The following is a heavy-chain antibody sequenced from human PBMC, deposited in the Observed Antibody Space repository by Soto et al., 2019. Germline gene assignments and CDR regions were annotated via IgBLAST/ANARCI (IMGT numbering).Heavy chain of an antibody. CDR1: GGSISSYY. D-gene: IGHD3-22*01. CDR3: ARVFGSSGAYFDY. Sequence: PSETLSLTCTVSGGSISSYYWSWIRQPPGKGLEWIGYIYYSGSTNYNPSLKSRVAISVDTSKNQFSLKMSSVTAADTAVYYCARVFGSSGAYFDYWGQGTLVTVSS. J-gene: IGHJ4*02. CDR2: IYYSGST. V-gene: IGHV4-59*01.